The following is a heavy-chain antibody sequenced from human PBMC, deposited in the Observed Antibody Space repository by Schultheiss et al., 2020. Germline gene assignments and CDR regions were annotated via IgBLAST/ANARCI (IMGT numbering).Heavy chain of an antibody. V-gene: IGHV5-51*01. CDR3: VRCSPPHTSLVAPPVDF. D-gene: IGHD5-18*01. CDR1: GYSFTSYW. J-gene: IGHJ4*02. CDR2: IYPGESIA. Sequence: GESLKISCKGSGYSFTSYWIGWVRQMPGKGLEWMGTIYPGESIARYSPSFQDQVTISADKTLNTAYLQWNSLKTSDSAMYFCVRCSPPHTSLVAPPVDFWGQGTLVTVSS.